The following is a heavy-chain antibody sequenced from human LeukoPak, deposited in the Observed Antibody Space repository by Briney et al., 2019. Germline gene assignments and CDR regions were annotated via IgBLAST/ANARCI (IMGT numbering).Heavy chain of an antibody. J-gene: IGHJ6*02. CDR1: GFTFSSYE. Sequence: GGSLRLSCAASGFTFSSYEMNWVRQAPGKGLEWVSYISSSGSTIYYADSVKGRFTISRDNAKNSLYLQMNSLRAEDTAVYYCARITYYYGSGSYYATRNYYYYYGMDVWGQGTTVTVSS. V-gene: IGHV3-48*03. CDR2: ISSSGSTI. D-gene: IGHD3-10*01. CDR3: ARITYYYGSGSYYATRNYYYYYGMDV.